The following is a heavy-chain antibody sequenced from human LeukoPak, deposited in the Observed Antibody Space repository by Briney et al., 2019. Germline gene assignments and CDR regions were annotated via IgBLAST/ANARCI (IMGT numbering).Heavy chain of an antibody. V-gene: IGHV3-30*02. J-gene: IGHJ5*02. CDR3: ARVLTGSWDWFDP. D-gene: IGHD2-8*02. CDR2: IRYDGSNK. CDR1: GFTFSSYG. Sequence: GGSLRLSCAASGFTFSSYGMHWVRQAPGKGLEWVAFIRYDGSNKYYADSVKGRFTISRDNAKNTLYLQMSSLRAEDTAVYYCARVLTGSWDWFDPWGQGTLVTVSS.